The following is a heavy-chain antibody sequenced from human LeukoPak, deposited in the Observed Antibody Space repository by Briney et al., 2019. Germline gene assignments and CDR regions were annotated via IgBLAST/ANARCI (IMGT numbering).Heavy chain of an antibody. Sequence: ASVKVSCKASGYTFTSYYMHWVRQAPGQGLEWMGWINPNSGGTNYAQKFQGRVTMTRDTSISTAYMELSRLRSDDTAVYYCARVATVTTVRAAFDIWGQGTMVTVSS. D-gene: IGHD4-17*01. CDR3: ARVATVTTVRAAFDI. V-gene: IGHV1-2*02. J-gene: IGHJ3*02. CDR2: INPNSGGT. CDR1: GYTFTSYY.